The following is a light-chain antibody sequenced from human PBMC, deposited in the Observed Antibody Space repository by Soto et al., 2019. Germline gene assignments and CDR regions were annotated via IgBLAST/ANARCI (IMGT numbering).Light chain of an antibody. CDR1: SSDVGGCRY. CDR3: SSYRSGGIPYV. V-gene: IGLV2-14*01. CDR2: EVS. J-gene: IGLJ1*01. Sequence: QSVLTQPASVSGSPGQSITISCTGTSSDVGGCRYVSWFQQHPGKAPKVVIYEVSNRPSGVSNRFSGSKSGNTASLTISGLQAEDEADYYCSSYRSGGIPYVFGTGTKVTAL.